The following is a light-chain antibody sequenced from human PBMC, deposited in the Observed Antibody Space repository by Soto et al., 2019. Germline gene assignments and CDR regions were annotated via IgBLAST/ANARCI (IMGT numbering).Light chain of an antibody. V-gene: IGKV1-27*01. Sequence: DIQMTQSPSSLSASVGDRVPITCRASQGISTYLAGYHQQPGKVPKLLIYVASTLQSSVPSRFSGSGSGTDSTLNISSRQPEDVATDYCQKDNSAPWTFGQGNKVEIK. J-gene: IGKJ1*01. CDR3: QKDNSAPWT. CDR1: QGISTY. CDR2: VAS.